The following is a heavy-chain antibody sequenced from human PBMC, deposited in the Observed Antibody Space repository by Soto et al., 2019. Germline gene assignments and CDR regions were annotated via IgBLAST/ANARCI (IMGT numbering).Heavy chain of an antibody. CDR1: GFSLSTSGVG. V-gene: IGHV2-5*01. J-gene: IGHJ5*02. Sequence: SGPTLVNPTQTFTLTCTFSGFSLSTSGVGVGWIRQPPGKALEWLALIYWNDDKRYSPSLKSRLTITKDTSKNQVVLTMTNMDPVDTATYYCAHSPYSSSWQDGVDWFDPWGQGTLVTVSS. D-gene: IGHD6-13*01. CDR2: IYWNDDK. CDR3: AHSPYSSSWQDGVDWFDP.